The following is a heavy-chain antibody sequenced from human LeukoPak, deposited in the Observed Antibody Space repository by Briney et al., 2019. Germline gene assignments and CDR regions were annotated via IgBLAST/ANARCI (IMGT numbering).Heavy chain of an antibody. CDR3: ARGGDYYDY. J-gene: IGHJ4*02. CDR2: ISSSGSIK. V-gene: IGHV3-11*04. CDR1: GFTSSDYY. Sequence: PGGSLRLSCAASGFTSSDYYMSWIRQDPGKGLEWVSYISSSGSIKYYADSVKGRFTISRDNAKNSLFLQMNSLRAEDTAVYYCARGGDYYDYWGQGDLVTVSS.